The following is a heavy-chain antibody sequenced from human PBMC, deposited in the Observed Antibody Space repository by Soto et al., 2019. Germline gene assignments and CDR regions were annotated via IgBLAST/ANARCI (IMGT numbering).Heavy chain of an antibody. J-gene: IGHJ4*02. CDR2: ISGSGGST. CDR1: GFTFSSYA. V-gene: IGHV3-23*01. CDR3: AKSLVIMRSRTKALDY. Sequence: PGGSLRLSCAASGFTFSSYAMSWVRQAPGKGLEWVSAISGSGGSTYYADSVKGRFTISRDNSKNTLYLQMNSLRAEDTAVYYCAKSLVIMRSRTKALDYWGKGTLVTVSS. D-gene: IGHD2-21*01.